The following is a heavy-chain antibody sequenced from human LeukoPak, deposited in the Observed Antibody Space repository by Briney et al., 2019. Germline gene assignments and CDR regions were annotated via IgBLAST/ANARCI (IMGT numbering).Heavy chain of an antibody. J-gene: IGHJ4*02. D-gene: IGHD3-22*01. CDR1: GYTFTSYY. Sequence: ASVKVSCKASGYTFTSYYMHWVRQAPGQGLEWMGIINPSGGSTSYAQKFQGRVTMTRDTSTSTVYMELSSLRSEDTAVYYCASPPPYYYDSSGYYLSYWGQGTLVTVSS. CDR3: ASPPPYYYDSSGYYLSY. CDR2: INPSGGST. V-gene: IGHV1-46*01.